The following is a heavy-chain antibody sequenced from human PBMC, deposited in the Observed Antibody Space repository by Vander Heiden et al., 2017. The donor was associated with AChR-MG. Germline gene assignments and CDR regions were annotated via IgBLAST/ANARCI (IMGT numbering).Heavy chain of an antibody. CDR3: ARSRFYYDKDDSRLDAFAT. J-gene: IGHJ3*02. CDR2: IMSTFGIT. Sequence: QAQLVQSGAEVKKPGSSVTVSCKASGGEEFFGNFAYRWVRQAPGQGLEWVGQIMSTFGITHYAQKFQGLAQGRVRITADISTNTTFLELSSLKSEDTAVYYCARSRFYYDKDDSRLDAFATWGQGTLVTVSS. D-gene: IGHD3-22*01. CDR1: GGEEFFGNFA. V-gene: IGHV1-69*17.